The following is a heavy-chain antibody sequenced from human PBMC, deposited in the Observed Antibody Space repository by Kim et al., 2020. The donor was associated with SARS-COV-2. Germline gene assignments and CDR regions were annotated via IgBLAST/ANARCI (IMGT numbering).Heavy chain of an antibody. CDR2: IIPIFGTA. Sequence: SVKVSCKASGGTFSSYAISWVRQAPGQGLEWMGGIIPIFGTANYAQKFQGRVTITADESTSTAYMELSSLRSEDTAVYYCATEGRRYCSGGSCYSYYWGQGTLVTVSS. CDR3: ATEGRRYCSGGSCYSYY. V-gene: IGHV1-69*13. D-gene: IGHD2-15*01. J-gene: IGHJ4*02. CDR1: GGTFSSYA.